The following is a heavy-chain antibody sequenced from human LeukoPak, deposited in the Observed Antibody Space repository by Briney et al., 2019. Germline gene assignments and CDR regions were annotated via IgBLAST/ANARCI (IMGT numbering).Heavy chain of an antibody. J-gene: IGHJ6*03. Sequence: ASVKVSCKASGGTFISYAISWVRQAPGQGGEWMGGIIPIFGTANYSQKFQGRVTITTDESTSTAYMELSSLRSEDTAVYYCASMRVVVPAAILGSLYYMDVWGKGTTVTVSS. D-gene: IGHD2-2*01. CDR2: IIPIFGTA. V-gene: IGHV1-69*05. CDR3: ASMRVVVPAAILGSLYYMDV. CDR1: GGTFISYA.